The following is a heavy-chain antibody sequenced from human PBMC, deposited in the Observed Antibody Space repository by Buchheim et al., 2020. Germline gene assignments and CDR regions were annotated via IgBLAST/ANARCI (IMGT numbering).Heavy chain of an antibody. J-gene: IGHJ5*02. CDR3: ARAGKRNNYFDP. CDR2: IFSSGST. D-gene: IGHD1-1*01. CDR1: GDSISGYY. V-gene: IGHV4-59*01. Sequence: QVQLQESGPGLVKPSETLSLTCSVSGDSISGYYWSWIRQSPGKGLEWIGYIFSSGSTNYNPSLNSRVIISVDTSKNQFSLRLRSVTAAYTSVYYCARAGKRNNYFDPWSQGTL.